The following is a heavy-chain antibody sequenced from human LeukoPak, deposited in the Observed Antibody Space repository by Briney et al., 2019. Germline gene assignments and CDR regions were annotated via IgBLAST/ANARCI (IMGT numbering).Heavy chain of an antibody. D-gene: IGHD1-7*01. CDR1: GGTFSSYA. CDR2: IIPIFGIA. V-gene: IGHV1-69*04. Sequence: SVKVSCKASGGTFSSYAISWVRPAPGQGLEWMGRIIPIFGIANYAQKFQGRVTITADKSTSTAYMELSSLRSEDTAVYYCAGGAGTRRIVSWVYGMDVWGQGTTVTVSS. CDR3: AGGAGTRRIVSWVYGMDV. J-gene: IGHJ6*02.